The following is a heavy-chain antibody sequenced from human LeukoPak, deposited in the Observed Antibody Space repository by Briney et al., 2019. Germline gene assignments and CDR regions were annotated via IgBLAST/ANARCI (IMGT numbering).Heavy chain of an antibody. CDR2: INWSGGST. D-gene: IGHD2-2*01. V-gene: IGHV3-20*04. Sequence: GGSLRLSCTASGFAFDEHGMSWVRQVPGKGLEWVSGINWSGGSTGYADPLRGRFTISRDNAKNSLYLQMDSLRAEDTALYYCARAPITSPFYFDYWGQGTLVTVSP. J-gene: IGHJ4*02. CDR3: ARAPITSPFYFDY. CDR1: GFAFDEHG.